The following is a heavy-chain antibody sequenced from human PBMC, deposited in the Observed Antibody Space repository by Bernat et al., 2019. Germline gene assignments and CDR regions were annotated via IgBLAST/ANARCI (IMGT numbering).Heavy chain of an antibody. CDR3: ARDAQGYGVLFDY. V-gene: IGHV1-8*01. J-gene: IGHJ4*02. Sequence: QVQLVQSGAEVKKPGASVKVSCKASGYTFTSYDINWVRQATGQGLEWMGWMNPNSGNTGYAQKFQGRVTMTTDTSTSTAYMELRSLRSDDTAVYYCARDAQGYGVLFDYWGQGTLVTVSS. D-gene: IGHD5-18*01. CDR2: MNPNSGNT. CDR1: GYTFTSYD.